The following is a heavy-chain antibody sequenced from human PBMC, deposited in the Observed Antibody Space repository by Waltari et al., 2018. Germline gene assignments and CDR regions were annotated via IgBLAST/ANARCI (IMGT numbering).Heavy chain of an antibody. CDR2: ISAYNGKT. J-gene: IGHJ5*02. CDR1: GYIFTTNT. Sequence: QIQLVQSGAEVKKPGASVWVSCKASGYIFTTNTITWVRQAPGQGLEWMGWISAYNGKTNYAQKLQGRVTLTTDTSTSTAYMELRSLKSDDTAVYYCARRTSATGFDPWGQGTLVTVSS. CDR3: ARRTSATGFDP. V-gene: IGHV1-18*04. D-gene: IGHD2-15*01.